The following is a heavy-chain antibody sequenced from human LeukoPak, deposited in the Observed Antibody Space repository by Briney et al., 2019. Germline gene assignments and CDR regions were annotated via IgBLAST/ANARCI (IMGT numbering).Heavy chain of an antibody. CDR2: IYYSGST. Sequence: ASETLSLTCTVSSGSISSSTYYWGWIRQPPGKGLEWIGSIYYSGSTYYNPSLKSRVTISVDTSKNQFSLKLSSVTAADTAVYYCARIAMVAATQWFDPWGQGTLVTVSS. D-gene: IGHD2-15*01. V-gene: IGHV4-39*07. CDR3: ARIAMVAATQWFDP. J-gene: IGHJ5*02. CDR1: SGSISSSTYY.